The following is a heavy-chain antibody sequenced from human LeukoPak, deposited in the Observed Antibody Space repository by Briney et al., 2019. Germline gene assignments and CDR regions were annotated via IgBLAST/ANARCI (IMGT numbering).Heavy chain of an antibody. V-gene: IGHV1-69*13. CDR2: IIPVFGTA. CDR1: GGTFSSYA. Sequence: SVRVSCKASGGTFSSYAISWVRQATGQGLEWMGGIIPVFGTANYAQKFQGRVTITADESTSTAYMELSSLRSEDTAVYYCARMRYSSGLDAFDIWGQGTMVTVSS. J-gene: IGHJ3*02. CDR3: ARMRYSSGLDAFDI. D-gene: IGHD6-19*01.